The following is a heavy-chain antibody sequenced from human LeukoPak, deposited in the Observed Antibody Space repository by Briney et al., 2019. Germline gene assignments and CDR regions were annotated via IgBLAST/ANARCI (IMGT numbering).Heavy chain of an antibody. CDR3: VVYGEH. V-gene: IGHV3-74*01. Sequence: GGSLCLSCATSGFSFSRYLMHWVRHPPGKGLVWVSRICIDGSITTYAVPVKGRFTISRDNSKNTLYLQMNRLRTEDTAVYYCVVYGEHWGKGILVTVSS. CDR2: ICIDGSIT. CDR1: GFSFSRYL. J-gene: IGHJ1*01. D-gene: IGHD4-17*01.